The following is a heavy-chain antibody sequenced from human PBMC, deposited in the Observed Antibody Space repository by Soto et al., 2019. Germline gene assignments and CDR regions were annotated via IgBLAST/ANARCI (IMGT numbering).Heavy chain of an antibody. V-gene: IGHV4-31*01. Sequence: QVQLQESGPGLVKLSQTLSLTCTVSGASISSGGYYWSWIRQPPGKGLEWIGYMYYSGTTYYNPSLKSPVTMSLDTSKNQFSLKLSSVTAADPAVYYCARLGYCSNTDCGPVGPWGQGILATVSS. CDR2: MYYSGTT. CDR3: ARLGYCSNTDCGPVGP. D-gene: IGHD2-2*01. CDR1: GASISSGGYY. J-gene: IGHJ5*02.